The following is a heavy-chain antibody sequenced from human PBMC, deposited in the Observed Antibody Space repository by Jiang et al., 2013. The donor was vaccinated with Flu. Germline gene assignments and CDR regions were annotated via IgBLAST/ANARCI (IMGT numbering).Heavy chain of an antibody. CDR2: TYYRSKWYN. V-gene: IGHV6-1*01. D-gene: IGHD4-17*01. Sequence: SQTLSLTCAISGDSVSSNSAAWNWIRQSPSRGLEWLGRTYYRSKWYNDYAVSVKSRITINPDTSKNQFSLQLNSVTPEDTAVYYCARDNAYGYGDKRHYYYYGMDVWGQGTTVTVSS. J-gene: IGHJ6*02. CDR3: ARDNAYGYGDKRHYYYYGMDV. CDR1: GDSVSSNSAA.